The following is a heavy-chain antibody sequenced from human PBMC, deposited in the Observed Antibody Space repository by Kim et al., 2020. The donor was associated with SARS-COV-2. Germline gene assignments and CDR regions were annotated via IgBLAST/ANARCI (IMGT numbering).Heavy chain of an antibody. Sequence: GGSLRLSCAASGFTFSSYGMHWVRQAPGKGLEWVAVISYDGSNKYYADSLKGRFTISRDNSKNTLYLQMNSLRAEDTAVYYCAKIPTYYYDSSGYYYGYGMDVWGQGTTGTVSS. D-gene: IGHD3-22*01. CDR2: ISYDGSNK. V-gene: IGHV3-30*18. CDR3: AKIPTYYYDSSGYYYGYGMDV. J-gene: IGHJ6*02. CDR1: GFTFSSYG.